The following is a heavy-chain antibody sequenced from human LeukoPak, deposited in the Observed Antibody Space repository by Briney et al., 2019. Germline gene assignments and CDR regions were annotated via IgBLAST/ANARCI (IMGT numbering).Heavy chain of an antibody. CDR2: IWYDGSNK. D-gene: IGHD3-9*01. V-gene: IGHV3-33*08. Sequence: GGSLRLSCAVSGFTFGNYGMHWVRQAPGKGLEWVAVIWYDGSNKYYADSVKGRFTISRDNSKNTLYLQMNSLRAEDTAVYYCARDILTGYSYYYGMDVWGQGTTVTVSS. J-gene: IGHJ6*02. CDR1: GFTFGNYG. CDR3: ARDILTGYSYYYGMDV.